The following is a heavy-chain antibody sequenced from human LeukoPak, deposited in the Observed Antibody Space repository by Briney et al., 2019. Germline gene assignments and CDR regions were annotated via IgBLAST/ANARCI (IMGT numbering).Heavy chain of an antibody. Sequence: SETLSLTCAVYGGSFSGYYWSWIRQPPGKGLEWIGEINHSGSTNYNPSLKSRVTISVDTSKNQFSLKLSSMTAADTAVYYCARVVLRRGPGIAVAGSWTPPVDVWGQGTTVTVSS. CDR3: ARVVLRRGPGIAVAGSWTPPVDV. V-gene: IGHV4-34*01. J-gene: IGHJ6*02. D-gene: IGHD6-19*01. CDR1: GGSFSGYY. CDR2: INHSGST.